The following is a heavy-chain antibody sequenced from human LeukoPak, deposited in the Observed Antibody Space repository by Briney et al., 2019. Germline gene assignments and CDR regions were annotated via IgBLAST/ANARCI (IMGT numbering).Heavy chain of an antibody. CDR1: GFTLSSYD. D-gene: IGHD5-18*01. Sequence: GGSLRLSCAASGFTLSSYDMNWVRQAPGKGLEWVSSISSSGNNKYYAESVKGRFTISRDNAKNSLYLQMNSLRAEDTAAYYCARDNNYGTGSDYWGQGTLVTVSS. J-gene: IGHJ4*02. CDR3: ARDNNYGTGSDY. CDR2: ISSSGNNK. V-gene: IGHV3-21*06.